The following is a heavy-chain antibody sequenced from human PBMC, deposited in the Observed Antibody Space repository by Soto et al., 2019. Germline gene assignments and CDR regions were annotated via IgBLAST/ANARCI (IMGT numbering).Heavy chain of an antibody. J-gene: IGHJ3*02. CDR2: INHSGST. CDR3: ARLGGDYSDAFYI. CDR1: GGSFSGYY. Sequence: QVQLQQWGAGLLKPSETLSLTCAVYGGSFSGYYWSWIRQPPGKGLEWIGEINHSGSTNYNPSLKSRVTISVETSKNQFSLKLSSVTAADTAVYYCARLGGDYSDAFYIWGQGTMVTVSS. V-gene: IGHV4-34*01. D-gene: IGHD4-17*01.